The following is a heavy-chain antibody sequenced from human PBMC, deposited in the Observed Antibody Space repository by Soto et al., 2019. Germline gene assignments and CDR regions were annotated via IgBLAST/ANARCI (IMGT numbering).Heavy chain of an antibody. CDR2: ISYDGSNK. CDR1: GFTFSSYA. Sequence: GGSLRLSCAASGFTFSSYAMHWVRQAPGKGLEWVAVISYDGSNKYYADSVKGRFTISRDNSKNTLYLQMNSLRAEDTAVYYCARGGDWELTLSPHFDYWGQGTLVTVSS. V-gene: IGHV3-30-3*01. D-gene: IGHD1-26*01. J-gene: IGHJ4*02. CDR3: ARGGDWELTLSPHFDY.